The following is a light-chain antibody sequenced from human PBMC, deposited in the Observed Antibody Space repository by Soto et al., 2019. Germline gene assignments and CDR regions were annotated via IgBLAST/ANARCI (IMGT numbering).Light chain of an antibody. CDR2: AAS. CDR3: QQYNSYSWT. CDR1: QGFNSY. V-gene: IGKV1-9*01. Sequence: IQLTQSPSSLSASVGDRVTITCRASQGFNSYLAWYQQKPGKAPKLLIYAASTLQSGVPSRFSGSRSGTEFTLTISSLQPDDFATYYCQQYNSYSWTFGQGTKVDI. J-gene: IGKJ1*01.